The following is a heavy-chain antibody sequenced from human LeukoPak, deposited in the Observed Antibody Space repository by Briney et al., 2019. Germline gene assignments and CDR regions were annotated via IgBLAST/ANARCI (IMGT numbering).Heavy chain of an antibody. CDR2: VKSKTDGGTT. V-gene: IGHV3-15*01. CDR1: GFTFTNAW. D-gene: IGHD6-19*01. Sequence: GGSLRLSCAASGFTFTNAWMNWVRQAPGKGLEWVGRVKSKTDGGTTDYAAPVKGRFTISRDDSKSTLFLQMNSLKTEDTAVYYCTGTYSSAWPGIDYWGRGTLVTVSS. CDR3: TGTYSSAWPGIDY. J-gene: IGHJ4*02.